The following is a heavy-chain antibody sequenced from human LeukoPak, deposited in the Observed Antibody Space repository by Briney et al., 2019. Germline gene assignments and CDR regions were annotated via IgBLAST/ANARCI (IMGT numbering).Heavy chain of an antibody. V-gene: IGHV3-7*01. D-gene: IGHD6-13*01. CDR1: GFTFSSYW. Sequence: PGGSLRLSCAASGFTFSSYWMSWVRQAPGKGLEWVANIKQDGSEKYYVDAVKGRFTISRDNAKNSLYLQMNSLRAEETAVYYCARDNGYSSSWYRFDIWGQGTMVTVSS. CDR2: IKQDGSEK. J-gene: IGHJ3*02. CDR3: ARDNGYSSSWYRFDI.